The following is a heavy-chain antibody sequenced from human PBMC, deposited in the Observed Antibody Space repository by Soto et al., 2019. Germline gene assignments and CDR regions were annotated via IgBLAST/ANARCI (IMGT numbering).Heavy chain of an antibody. CDR1: GGSISSYY. CDR3: ARAVYSGYDLAYYFDY. CDR2: IYYSGST. D-gene: IGHD5-12*01. V-gene: IGHV4-59*01. J-gene: IGHJ4*02. Sequence: SETLSLTCTVSGGSISSYYWSWIRQPTGKGLEWIGYIYYSGSTNYNPSLKSRVTISVDTSKNQFSLKLSSVTAADTAVYYCARAVYSGYDLAYYFDYWGQGTLVTVSS.